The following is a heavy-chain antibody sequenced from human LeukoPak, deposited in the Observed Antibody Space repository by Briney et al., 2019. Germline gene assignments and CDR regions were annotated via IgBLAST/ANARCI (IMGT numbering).Heavy chain of an antibody. J-gene: IGHJ4*02. Sequence: GGSLRLSCAASGFTFSSYAMHWVRQAPGKGLEWVAVISYDGSNKYYADSVKGRFTISRDNSKNTLYLQMNNLRAEDTAVYYCARGCSSTSCAPFDYWSQGTLVTVSS. CDR1: GFTFSSYA. CDR3: ARGCSSTSCAPFDY. V-gene: IGHV3-30-3*01. CDR2: ISYDGSNK. D-gene: IGHD2-2*01.